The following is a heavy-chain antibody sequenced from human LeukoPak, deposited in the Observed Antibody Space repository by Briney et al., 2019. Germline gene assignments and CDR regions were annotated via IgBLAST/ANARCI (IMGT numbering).Heavy chain of an antibody. Sequence: SETLCLTCAASGVTISSYYWSWIRQPPGKGLEWVGYIFYSGIYIYYPSFKSRLTTIFDTSKNQFSLKLSSVTAADTAVYYCARLGTYYYDSSGYRNHFDYWGQGTLVTVSS. D-gene: IGHD3-22*01. CDR3: ARLGTYYYDSSGYRNHFDY. J-gene: IGHJ4*02. V-gene: IGHV4-59*08. CDR1: GVTISSYY. CDR2: IFYSGIY.